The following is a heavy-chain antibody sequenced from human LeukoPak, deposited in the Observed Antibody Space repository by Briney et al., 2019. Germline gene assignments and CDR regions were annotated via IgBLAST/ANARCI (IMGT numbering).Heavy chain of an antibody. J-gene: IGHJ4*02. CDR1: GYTFTSYA. V-gene: IGHV7-4-1*02. D-gene: IGHD5-18*01. CDR3: ARGRYSYGQYYFDY. CDR2: INTNTGNP. Sequence: ASVKVSCKASGYTFTSYAMNWVRQAPGQGLEWMGWINTNTGNPTYAQGFTGRFVFSLDTSVNTAYLQISSLKAEDTAVYYCARGRYSYGQYYFDYWGQGTLVTVSS.